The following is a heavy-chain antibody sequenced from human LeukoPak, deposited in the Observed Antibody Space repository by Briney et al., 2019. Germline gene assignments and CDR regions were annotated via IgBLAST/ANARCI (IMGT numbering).Heavy chain of an antibody. CDR1: GFTFSDYY. CDR3: AKSAYYDASGYYREYYFDY. J-gene: IGHJ4*02. Sequence: GGSLRLSCAASGFTFSDYYMSWVRQAPGKGLEWVSSISGSGGSTHYADSVKGRFTISRDKTKNTLYLQMNSLRAEDTAVYYCAKSAYYDASGYYREYYFDYWGQGTLVTVSS. V-gene: IGHV3-23*01. CDR2: ISGSGGST. D-gene: IGHD3-22*01.